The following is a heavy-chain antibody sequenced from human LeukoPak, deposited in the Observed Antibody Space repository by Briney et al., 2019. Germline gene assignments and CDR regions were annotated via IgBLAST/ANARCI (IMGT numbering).Heavy chain of an antibody. CDR3: ARHEINSNWYPAFLDY. Sequence: PSETLSLTCTVSGGSISTYYWSWIRQPPGKGLDWIGYISSSGRTNYNPSFKSRATIPIDASKNQFSLDLRAVTAADTAVYYCARHEINSNWYPAFLDYWGQGTLVTVSS. J-gene: IGHJ4*02. CDR1: GGSISTYY. V-gene: IGHV4-59*08. CDR2: ISSSGRT. D-gene: IGHD6-13*01.